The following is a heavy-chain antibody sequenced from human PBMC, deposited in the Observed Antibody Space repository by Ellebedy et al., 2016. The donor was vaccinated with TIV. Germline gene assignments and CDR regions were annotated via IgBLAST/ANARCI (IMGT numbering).Heavy chain of an antibody. CDR3: ARDGYGNNALDY. CDR2: ISSNGGST. CDR1: GFTFSSYA. Sequence: PGGSLRLSCAASGFTFSSYAMHWVRQAPGKGLEYVSAISSNGGSTYYANSVKGRFSISRDNSQNRLFLQMGSLRPEDMAVYYCARDGYGNNALDYWGQGTLVTVSS. D-gene: IGHD5-12*01. J-gene: IGHJ4*02. V-gene: IGHV3-64*01.